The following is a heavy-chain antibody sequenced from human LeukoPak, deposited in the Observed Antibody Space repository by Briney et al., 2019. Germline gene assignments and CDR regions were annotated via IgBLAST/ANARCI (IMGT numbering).Heavy chain of an antibody. D-gene: IGHD3-22*01. CDR2: IYTSGST. Sequence: SETLSLTCTVSGGSISSYYWSWIRQPAGKGLEWIGRIYTSGSTNYNPSLKSRVTMSVDTSKNQFSLKLSSVTAADTAVYYCARGGKKYYYDTADYWGQGTLVTVSS. CDR3: ARGGKKYYYDTADY. V-gene: IGHV4-4*07. J-gene: IGHJ4*02. CDR1: GGSISSYY.